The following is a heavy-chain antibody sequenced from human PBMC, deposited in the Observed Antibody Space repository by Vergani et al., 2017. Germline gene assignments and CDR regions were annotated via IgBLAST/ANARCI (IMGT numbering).Heavy chain of an antibody. CDR2: IDHTGGP. V-gene: IGHV4-34*01. CDR1: GGSFTSYH. D-gene: IGHD4-11*01. CDR3: ARVNTETNGHLYYYYYMDV. Sequence: QVQLQQWGGGLLKPSETLSLTCVVNGGSFTSYHWTWIRQSPGGGLEWVGDIDHTGGPDYNPSLKSRLTMSLDKSRNQFSLTLNSVTATDTAIYFCARVNTETNGHLYYYYYMDVWGQGTAVTVS. J-gene: IGHJ6*03.